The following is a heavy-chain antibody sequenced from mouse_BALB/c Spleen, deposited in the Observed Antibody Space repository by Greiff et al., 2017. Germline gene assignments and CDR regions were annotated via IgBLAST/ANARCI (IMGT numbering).Heavy chain of an antibody. J-gene: IGHJ3*01. Sequence: EVKLVESGPSLVKPSQTLSLTCSVTGDSITSGYWNWIRKFPGNKLEYMGYISYSGSTYYNPSLKSRISITRDTSKNQYYLQLNSVTTEDTATYYCARWDYGTRAYWGQGTLVTVSA. V-gene: IGHV3-8*02. CDR1: GDSITSGY. CDR2: ISYSGST. D-gene: IGHD1-1*02. CDR3: ARWDYGTRAY.